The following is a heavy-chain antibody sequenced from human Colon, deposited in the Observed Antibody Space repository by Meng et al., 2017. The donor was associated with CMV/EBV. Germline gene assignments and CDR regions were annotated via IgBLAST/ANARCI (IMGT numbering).Heavy chain of an antibody. D-gene: IGHD3-3*01. Sequence: QGHLMQSGAGMRGPGASVKVSCKASGYTFTGYLIHWVRQAPGQGLEWMGWINPYSGDTIYAQKFEVGVTMTRDASITTAYLELSSLKSDDTAVYYCGTFGGDFDYWGQGTLVTVSS. J-gene: IGHJ4*02. V-gene: IGHV1-2*02. CDR1: GYTFTGYL. CDR2: INPYSGDT. CDR3: GTFGGDFDY.